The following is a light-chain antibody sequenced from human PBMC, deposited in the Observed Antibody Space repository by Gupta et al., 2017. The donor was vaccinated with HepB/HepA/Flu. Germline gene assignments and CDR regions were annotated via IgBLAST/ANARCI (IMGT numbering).Light chain of an antibody. Sequence: QSVLTQPPSASGTPGQRVTISCSGSSSNIGSNGVNWYQQLPGTAPKLLIYNNDQRPAGVPDRFSGSKSDTSASLAISGLQAEDEADYYCATGDASLTALFGGGTKLTVL. CDR2: NND. CDR3: ATGDASLTAL. J-gene: IGLJ2*01. V-gene: IGLV1-44*01. CDR1: SSNIGSNG.